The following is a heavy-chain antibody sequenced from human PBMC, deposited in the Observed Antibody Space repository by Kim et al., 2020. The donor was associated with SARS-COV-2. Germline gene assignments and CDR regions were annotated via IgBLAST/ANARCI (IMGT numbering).Heavy chain of an antibody. V-gene: IGHV4-4*02. CDR1: GGSISSSNW. Sequence: SETLSLTCAVSGGSISSSNWWSWVRQPPGKGLEWIGEIYHSGSTNYNPSLKSRVTISVDKSKNQFSLKLSSVTAADTAVYYCARVTYSGSYGGDYWGQGTLVTVSS. CDR2: IYHSGST. D-gene: IGHD1-26*01. CDR3: ARVTYSGSYGGDY. J-gene: IGHJ4*02.